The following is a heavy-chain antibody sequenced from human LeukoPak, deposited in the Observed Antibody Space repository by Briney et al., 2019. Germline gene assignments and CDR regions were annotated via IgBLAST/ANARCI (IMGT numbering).Heavy chain of an antibody. Sequence: PGGSLRLSCAASGFTFDDYAMHWVRQAPGKGLEWVSGISWNSGSIGYADSVKGRFTISRDNAKNSLYLQMNSLRAEDTALYYCAKESRWQHYDAFDIWGQGTMVTVSS. CDR2: ISWNSGSI. CDR3: AKESRWQHYDAFDI. CDR1: GFTFDDYA. V-gene: IGHV3-9*01. D-gene: IGHD5-24*01. J-gene: IGHJ3*02.